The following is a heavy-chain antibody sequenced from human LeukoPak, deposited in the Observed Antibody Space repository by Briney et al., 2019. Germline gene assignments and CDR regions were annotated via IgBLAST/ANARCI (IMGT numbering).Heavy chain of an antibody. CDR1: GFTFSSYG. Sequence: PGRSLRLSCAASGFTFSSYGMHWVRQAPGKGLEWVAVISYDGSNKYYADSVKGRFTISRDNPKNTLSLQMNSLSAEDTAVYYCANSPGSFGIANYYMDVWGKGTTVTVSS. V-gene: IGHV3-30*18. J-gene: IGHJ6*03. CDR3: ANSPGSFGIANYYMDV. CDR2: ISYDGSNK. D-gene: IGHD2-15*01.